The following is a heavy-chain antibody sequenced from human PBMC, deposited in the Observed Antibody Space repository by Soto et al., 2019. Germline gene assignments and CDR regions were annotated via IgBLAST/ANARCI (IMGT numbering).Heavy chain of an antibody. D-gene: IGHD6-19*01. V-gene: IGHV4-38-2*02. CDR1: GYSISSGSY. J-gene: IGHJ4*01. CDR2: IYHGGTT. CDR3: AKAHVMVVPGSTFDY. Sequence: TSETLSLTCTVSGYSISSGSYWGWIRQPPGKGPEWIASIYHGGTTFYNPSLKSRVTVSVDKSNNQFSLKLRSGTAADTAVYYCAKAHVMVVPGSTFDYWGHGTLVTVSS.